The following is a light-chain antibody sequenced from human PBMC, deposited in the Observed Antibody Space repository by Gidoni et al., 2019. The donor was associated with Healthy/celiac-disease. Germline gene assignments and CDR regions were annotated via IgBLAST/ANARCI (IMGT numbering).Light chain of an antibody. Sequence: DIVMTQSPDSLAVSLGERATINCKSSQSVLYSSNNKNYLAWYQQKPGQPPKLLIYWASTRESGVPDRFSGSGSGTDFTLTISSLQAEDVAVYYCQQYDSTPMSTSAQGTKLEIK. CDR2: WAS. V-gene: IGKV4-1*01. CDR1: QSVLYSSNNKNY. J-gene: IGKJ2*01. CDR3: QQYDSTPMST.